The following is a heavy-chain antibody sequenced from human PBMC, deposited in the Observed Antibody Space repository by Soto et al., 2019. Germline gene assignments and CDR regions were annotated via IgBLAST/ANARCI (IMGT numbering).Heavy chain of an antibody. V-gene: IGHV3-23*01. J-gene: IGHJ4*02. CDR3: AKVPRWVWRNNDGFLDY. D-gene: IGHD1-1*01. Sequence: EVQLLESGGGLVQPGGSLRLSCAVSGFSFSNSAMTWVRQAPGKGLEWVSGISGSGDITYNTDSVKGRFAISRDTSKNLVYLQMRSLRAEDTAVYNGAKVPRWVWRNNDGFLDYWGQGTLVTVSS. CDR2: ISGSGDIT. CDR1: GFSFSNSA.